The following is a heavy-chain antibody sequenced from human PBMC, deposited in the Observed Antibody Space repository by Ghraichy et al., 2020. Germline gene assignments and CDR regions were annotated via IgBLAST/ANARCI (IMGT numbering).Heavy chain of an antibody. J-gene: IGHJ4*02. V-gene: IGHV4-61*01. CDR1: GGSVSSGSYY. Sequence: SETLSLTCTVSGGSVSSGSYYWSWIRQPPGKGLEWIGYIYYSGSTNYNPSLKSRVTISIDMSKNQFSLTLSSVTAADTAVYYCARASEVSGTYYIGSYHFGYWGQGTLVTVSS. CDR2: IYYSGST. CDR3: ARASEVSGTYYIGSYHFGY. D-gene: IGHD3-10*01.